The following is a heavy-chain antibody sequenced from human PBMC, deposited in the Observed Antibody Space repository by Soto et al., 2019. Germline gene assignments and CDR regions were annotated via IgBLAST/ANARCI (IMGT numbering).Heavy chain of an antibody. CDR1: GFTFSSYA. Sequence: QVQLVESGGGVVQPGRSLRLSCAASGFTFSSYAMHWVRQAPGKGLEWVAVISYDGSNKYYADSVKGRFTISRDNSKNTLYLQMNSLRAEDTAVYYCARDPPGVGYDYWGQGTLVTVSS. D-gene: IGHD1-26*01. CDR3: ARDPPGVGYDY. J-gene: IGHJ4*02. CDR2: ISYDGSNK. V-gene: IGHV3-30-3*01.